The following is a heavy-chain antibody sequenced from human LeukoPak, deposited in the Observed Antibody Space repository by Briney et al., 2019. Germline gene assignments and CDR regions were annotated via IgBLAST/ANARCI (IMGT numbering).Heavy chain of an antibody. Sequence: GSLRLSCAVSGITLSNYGMSWVRQAPGKGLEWVAGISGSGGGTNYADSVKGRFTISRDNRKNTLYLQMNSLRAEDTAVYFCAKRGVVIRVILVGFHKEAYYFDSWGQGALVTVSS. CDR3: AKRGVVIRVILVGFHKEAYYFDS. J-gene: IGHJ4*02. CDR2: ISGSGGGT. D-gene: IGHD3-22*01. CDR1: GITLSNYG. V-gene: IGHV3-23*01.